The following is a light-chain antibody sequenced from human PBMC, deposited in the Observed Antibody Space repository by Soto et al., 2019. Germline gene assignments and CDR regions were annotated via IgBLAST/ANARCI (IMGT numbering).Light chain of an antibody. V-gene: IGKV3-20*01. Sequence: EIVLTQSPGTLSLSPGERATLSCRASQSVSSSYLAWYQQKPGQAPRLLIYGASSSATGIPDRFSGSGSGTDFTITISRLEPEDYAVYYCQQYGSSPMYTFGQGTKVEIK. CDR2: GAS. CDR1: QSVSSSY. CDR3: QQYGSSPMYT. J-gene: IGKJ2*01.